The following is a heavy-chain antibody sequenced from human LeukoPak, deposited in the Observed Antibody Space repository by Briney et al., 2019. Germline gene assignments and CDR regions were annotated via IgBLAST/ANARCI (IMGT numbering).Heavy chain of an antibody. CDR1: GYTITNNY. CDR3: ARGRYSSSAFDP. D-gene: IGHD6-13*01. V-gene: IGHV1-2*02. CDR2: INPNSGGT. J-gene: IGHJ5*02. Sequence: ASVKVSCKASGYTITNNYMHWVRQAPGQGLEWMGWINPNSGGTNYAQKFQGRVTMTRDTSISTAYMELSRLRSDDTAVYYCARGRYSSSAFDPWGQGTLVTVSS.